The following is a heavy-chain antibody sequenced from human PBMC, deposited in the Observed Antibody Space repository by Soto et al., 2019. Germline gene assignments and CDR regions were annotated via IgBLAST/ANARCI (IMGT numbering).Heavy chain of an antibody. J-gene: IGHJ3*02. CDR3: AKVPGGDDAFDI. CDR2: ISGSGGST. V-gene: IGHV3-23*01. Sequence: GGSLRLSCAASGFTFSSYAMSWVRKAPGKGLEWVSAISGSGGSTYYADSVKGRFTISRDNSKNTLYLQMNSLRAEDTAVYYCAKVPGGDDAFDIWGQGTMVTVSS. D-gene: IGHD7-27*01. CDR1: GFTFSSYA.